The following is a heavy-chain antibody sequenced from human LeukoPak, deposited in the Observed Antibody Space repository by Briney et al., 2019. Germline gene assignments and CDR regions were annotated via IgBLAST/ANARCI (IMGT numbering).Heavy chain of an antibody. Sequence: GESLHISCKGSGYSFTSYWIGWVRQMPGKGLEWMGIIYPSDSDTRYSPSFQGQVTISADKSISTAYLQWSSLKASDTAMYYCARQGGSQAVAGTEMDYWGQGTLVTLFS. CDR2: IYPSDSDT. D-gene: IGHD6-19*01. CDR3: ARQGGSQAVAGTEMDY. J-gene: IGHJ4*02. V-gene: IGHV5-51*01. CDR1: GYSFTSYW.